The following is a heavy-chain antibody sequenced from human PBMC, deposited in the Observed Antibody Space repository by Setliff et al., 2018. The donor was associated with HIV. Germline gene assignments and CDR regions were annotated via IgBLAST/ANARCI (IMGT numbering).Heavy chain of an antibody. V-gene: IGHV4-39*07. CDR2: IYHSGST. D-gene: IGHD3-10*01. CDR1: GGSVSSGSYH. CDR3: ARDTLWFGALGAFDI. J-gene: IGHJ3*02. Sequence: SETLSLTCTVSGGSVSSGSYHWGWIRQPPGKGLEWIGSIYHSGSTYYNPSLKSRVAISVDTSKSQFSLRLTSVTAADTAVYYCARDTLWFGALGAFDIWGQGTMVTVSS.